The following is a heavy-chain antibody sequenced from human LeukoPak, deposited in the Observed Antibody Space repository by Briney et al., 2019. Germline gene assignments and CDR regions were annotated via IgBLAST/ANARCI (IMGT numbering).Heavy chain of an antibody. Sequence: GGSLRLSCAASGFTFSDYYMTWIRQAPGKGLEWVSYITNSGRDADYSDSVRGRFTTSRDNAKNSLYLQMNSLRPEDTAIYYCGRGHFGLDVWGKGTTVTVSS. CDR1: GFTFSDYY. CDR3: GRGHFGLDV. V-gene: IGHV3-11*06. J-gene: IGHJ6*04. CDR2: ITNSGRDA.